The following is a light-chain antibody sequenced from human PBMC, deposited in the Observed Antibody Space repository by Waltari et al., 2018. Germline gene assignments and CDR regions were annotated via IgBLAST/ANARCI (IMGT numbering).Light chain of an antibody. CDR1: QSLLHTTGYNY. Sequence: EIVMTQSPVSLTVTPGEPASISCRSSQSLLHTTGYNYLDWYVQKPVQSTQLLIYVASNRPSGVPDRISGSGSGTDFTLKISRVEADDFATYYCQQYNNYYTFGQGTKLEIK. J-gene: IGKJ2*01. CDR2: VAS. V-gene: IGKV2-28*01. CDR3: QQYNNYYT.